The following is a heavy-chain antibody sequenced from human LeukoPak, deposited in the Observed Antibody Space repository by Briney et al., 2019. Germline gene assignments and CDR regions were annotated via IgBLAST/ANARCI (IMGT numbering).Heavy chain of an antibody. J-gene: IGHJ4*02. D-gene: IGHD5-18*01. Sequence: SETLSLTCTVSGGSISSGNYYWSWIRQHPGKGLEWIGYMYYRGSTYYNPSLKSRVTISVDTSKNQFSLKLSSVTAADTAVYYCARSYGYGTNFDYWGQGTPVTVSS. V-gene: IGHV4-31*03. CDR2: MYYRGST. CDR3: ARSYGYGTNFDY. CDR1: GGSISSGNYY.